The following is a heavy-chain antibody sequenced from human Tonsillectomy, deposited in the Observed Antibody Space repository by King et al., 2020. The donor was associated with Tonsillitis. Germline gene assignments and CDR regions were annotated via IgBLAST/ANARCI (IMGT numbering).Heavy chain of an antibody. CDR3: AAFDSAGYYGGFDC. V-gene: IGHV3-30-3*01. D-gene: IGHD3-22*01. CDR1: RFTFSSYS. Sequence: VQLVESGGGVVQPGTSLRLSCAASRFTFSSYSMHWVRQAPGKGLEWVAFISYDGSNKYYADSVKGRFTISRDNSKNTLYLQMNSLRAEDTAVYYCAAFDSAGYYGGFDCWGQGTLVTVSS. CDR2: ISYDGSNK. J-gene: IGHJ4*02.